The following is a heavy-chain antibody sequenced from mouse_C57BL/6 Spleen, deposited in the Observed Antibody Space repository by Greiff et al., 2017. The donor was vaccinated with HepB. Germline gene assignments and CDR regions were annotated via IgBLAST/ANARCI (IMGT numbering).Heavy chain of an antibody. Sequence: DVQLQESGGDLVKPGGSLKLSCAASGFTFSSYGMSWVRQTPDKRLEWVATISSGGSYTYYPDSVKGRLTISRDNAKNTLYLQMSSLKSEDTAMYYCARPGSHYAMDYWGQGTSVTVSS. J-gene: IGHJ4*01. CDR1: GFTFSSYG. D-gene: IGHD1-1*01. V-gene: IGHV5-6*01. CDR2: ISSGGSYT. CDR3: ARPGSHYAMDY.